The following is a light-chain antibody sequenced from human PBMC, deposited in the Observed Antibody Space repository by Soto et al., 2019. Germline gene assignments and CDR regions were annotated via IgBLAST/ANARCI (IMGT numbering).Light chain of an antibody. CDR2: GNS. CDR3: QSYDSSLSGSDV. Sequence: QSVLTQPPSVSGAPGQRVTISCTGSSSNIGARYDVHWYQHLPGTAPKLLIYGNSNRPSGVPDRFSGSKSGTSASLAITGLQAEDEADYYCQSYDSSLSGSDVFGTGTKVTVL. CDR1: SSNIGARYD. J-gene: IGLJ1*01. V-gene: IGLV1-40*01.